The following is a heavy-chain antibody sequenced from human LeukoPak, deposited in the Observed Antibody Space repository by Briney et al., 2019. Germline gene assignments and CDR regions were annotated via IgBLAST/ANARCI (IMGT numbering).Heavy chain of an antibody. J-gene: IGHJ4*02. CDR2: ISGSGGGT. CDR3: AEDALVALYGSSASCDTSAGDFDI. Sequence: GGSLRLSCAASGFTFSSYAMSWVRQAAGKGLEWVSVISGSGGGTYHADSVKGPFTHSRGHSKHTLYLQMNSLGAEDTAVYYSAEDALVALYGSSASCDTSAGDFDIWGQGTMVTVSS. D-gene: IGHD2-2*02. CDR1: GFTFSSYA. V-gene: IGHV3-23*01.